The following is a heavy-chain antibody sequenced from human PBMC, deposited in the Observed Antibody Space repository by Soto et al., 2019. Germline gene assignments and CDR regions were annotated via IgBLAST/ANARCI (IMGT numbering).Heavy chain of an antibody. CDR2: INGGNRNT. J-gene: IGHJ4*02. CDR3: ARIGYSSGWYSFDY. CDR1: GYTFTSYA. V-gene: IGHV1-3*01. Sequence: QVQLVQSGAEVKKPGASVKVSCKASGYTFTSYAMHWVRQAPGQRLEWMGWINGGNRNTKYSQRFQGRVTITTDTSASTAYMERSSLRAEDTAVYYCARIGYSSGWYSFDYWGQGTLVTVSS. D-gene: IGHD6-19*01.